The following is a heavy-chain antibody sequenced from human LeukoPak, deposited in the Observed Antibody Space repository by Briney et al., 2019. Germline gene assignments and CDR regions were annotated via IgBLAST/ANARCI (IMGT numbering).Heavy chain of an antibody. CDR1: GFTFSSYS. CDR3: AREVSSTSLYYYYYMDV. D-gene: IGHD2-2*01. CDR2: ISSSSSYI. J-gene: IGHJ6*03. V-gene: IGHV3-21*01. Sequence: GGSLRLSCAASGFTFSSYSMNWVRQAPGKGLDWVSSISSSSSYIYYADSVKGRFTISRDNAKNSLYLQMNSLRAEDTAVYYCAREVSSTSLYYYYYMDVWGKGTTVTVSS.